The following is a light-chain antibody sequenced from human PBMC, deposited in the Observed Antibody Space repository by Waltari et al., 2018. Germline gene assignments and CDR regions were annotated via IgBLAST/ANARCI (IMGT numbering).Light chain of an antibody. V-gene: IGLV7-43*01. CDR3: LLYYGGAQLV. Sequence: QTVVTQEPSLPVSPGGTVTLTCASSTGAVPSGYYPNWFQQKPGQAPRALIYSTSNKHPWTPARFSGSLLGGKAALTLSGVQPEDEAEYYCLLYYGGAQLVFGGGTKLTVL. CDR1: TGAVPSGYY. CDR2: STS. J-gene: IGLJ3*02.